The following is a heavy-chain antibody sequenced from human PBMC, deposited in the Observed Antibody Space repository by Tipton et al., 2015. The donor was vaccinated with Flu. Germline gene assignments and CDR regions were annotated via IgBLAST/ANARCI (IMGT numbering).Heavy chain of an antibody. V-gene: IGHV4-61*09. CDR3: ARRDYSNYVTDPKSWFDP. Sequence: TLSLTCTVSGGSISSGTYYWSWIRQPAGQGLEWIGHIYTSGRINYNPSLKSRVTISVDTSKNPFSLKMKSVTATDMAVYYCARRDYSNYVTDPKSWFDPWSQGTLVAVSS. CDR2: IYTSGRI. J-gene: IGHJ5*02. CDR1: GGSISSGTYY. D-gene: IGHD4-11*01.